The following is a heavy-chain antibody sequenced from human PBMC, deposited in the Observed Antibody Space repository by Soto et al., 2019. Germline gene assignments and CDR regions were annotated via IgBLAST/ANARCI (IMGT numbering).Heavy chain of an antibody. J-gene: IGHJ4*02. Sequence: ASVKVSCKASGYTFIGYYIHWVRQAPGQGLEWMGRINPNSGEVTYGETFQGRVTMTRDTSNNTAYMELSRLRSDDTAVYYCATDTRPLSYFDYWGQGNLVTVSS. CDR3: ATDTRPLSYFDY. CDR1: GYTFIGYY. CDR2: INPNSGEV. D-gene: IGHD6-6*01. V-gene: IGHV1-2*06.